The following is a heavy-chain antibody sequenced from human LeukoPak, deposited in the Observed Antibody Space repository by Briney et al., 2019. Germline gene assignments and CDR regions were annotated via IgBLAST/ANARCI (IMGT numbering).Heavy chain of an antibody. D-gene: IGHD6-13*01. Sequence: ASVKVSRKASGYTFTSYAMHWVRQAPGQRLEWMGWINAGNGNTKYSQKFQGRVTITRDTSASTAYMELSSLRSEDTAVYYCAREVAAAGVPDWGQGTLVTVSS. CDR1: GYTFTSYA. CDR2: INAGNGNT. V-gene: IGHV1-3*01. CDR3: AREVAAAGVPD. J-gene: IGHJ4*02.